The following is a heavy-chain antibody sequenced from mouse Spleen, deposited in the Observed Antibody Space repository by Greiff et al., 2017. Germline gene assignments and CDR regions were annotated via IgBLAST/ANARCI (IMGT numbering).Heavy chain of an antibody. CDR2: IDPETGGT. CDR3: TRSALGPTDY. J-gene: IGHJ2*01. V-gene: IGHV1-15*01. D-gene: IGHD4-1*01. Sequence: VQGVESGAELVRPGASVTLSCKASGYTFTDYEMHWVKQTPVHGLEWIGAIDPETGGTAYNQKFKGKAILTADKSSSTAYMELRSLTSEDSAVYYCTRSALGPTDYWGQGTTLTVSS. CDR1: GYTFTDYE.